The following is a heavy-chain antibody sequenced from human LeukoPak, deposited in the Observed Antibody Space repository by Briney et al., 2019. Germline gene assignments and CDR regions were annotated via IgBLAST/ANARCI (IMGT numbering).Heavy chain of an antibody. CDR1: GGTFSSYA. J-gene: IGHJ5*02. Sequence: SVKVSCKASGGTFSSYAISWVRQAPGQGLEWMGGIIPIFGTANYAQKFQGRVTITADKSTSTAYMELSSLRSEDTAVYYCARSCFPAIFGVLIDWFDPWGQGTLVTVSS. CDR2: IIPIFGTA. CDR3: ARSCFPAIFGVLIDWFDP. V-gene: IGHV1-69*06. D-gene: IGHD3-3*01.